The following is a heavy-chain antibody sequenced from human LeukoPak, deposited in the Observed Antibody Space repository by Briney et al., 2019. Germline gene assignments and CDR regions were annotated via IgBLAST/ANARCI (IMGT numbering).Heavy chain of an antibody. CDR1: GFTFSTYW. CDR3: ARVGKFKRPDAFDI. D-gene: IGHD1-14*01. Sequence: GGSLRLSCAASGFTFSTYWMHWVRQAPGEGLVWVSRISTDGSNTDYADSVKGRFTISRDNAKNTLYLQMNSLRAEDTAVYYCARVGKFKRPDAFDIWGPGTMVTVSS. CDR2: ISTDGSNT. J-gene: IGHJ3*02. V-gene: IGHV3-74*01.